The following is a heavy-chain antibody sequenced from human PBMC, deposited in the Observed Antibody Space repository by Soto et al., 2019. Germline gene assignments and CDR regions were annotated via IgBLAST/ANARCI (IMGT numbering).Heavy chain of an antibody. CDR2: IYYSGST. Sequence: SETLSLTCTVSGGSISSGGYYWSWIRQHPGKGLEWIGYIYYSGSTYYNPSLKSRVTISVDTSKNQFSLKLSSVTAADTAVYYCARGLVAATRVPHAFDIWGQGTMVTVSS. V-gene: IGHV4-31*03. D-gene: IGHD2-15*01. J-gene: IGHJ3*02. CDR1: GGSISSGGYY. CDR3: ARGLVAATRVPHAFDI.